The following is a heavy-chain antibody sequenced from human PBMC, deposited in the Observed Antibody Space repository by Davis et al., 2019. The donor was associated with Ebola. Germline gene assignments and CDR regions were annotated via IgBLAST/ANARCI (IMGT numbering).Heavy chain of an antibody. J-gene: IGHJ5*02. D-gene: IGHD6-13*01. Sequence: MPSETLSLTCTVSGGSISSYYWSWIRQPPGKGLEWIGHIDDSGSTEYSPSLKSRVTISVDTSKNQFSLKLSSVTAADTAVYYCARVRGEGYSSSWYPPLNWFDPWGQGTLVTVSS. CDR3: ARVRGEGYSSSWYPPLNWFDP. CDR2: IDDSGST. CDR1: GGSISSYY. V-gene: IGHV4-59*12.